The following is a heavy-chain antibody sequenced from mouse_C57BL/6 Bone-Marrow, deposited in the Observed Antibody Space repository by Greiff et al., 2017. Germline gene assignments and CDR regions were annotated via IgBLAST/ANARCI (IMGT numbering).Heavy chain of an antibody. CDR1: GYTFTGYW. D-gene: IGHD2-12*01. Sequence: QVQLKQSGAELMKPGASVKLSCKATGYTFTGYWIAWVNQRPGNGLEWIGGILPGSGSTNYNEKFKGKATFTTDTASNTAYMQLSSLTTEDSAIYYFANDVSSWGQGTLVTVSA. CDR2: ILPGSGST. V-gene: IGHV1-9*01. J-gene: IGHJ3*01. CDR3: ANDVSS.